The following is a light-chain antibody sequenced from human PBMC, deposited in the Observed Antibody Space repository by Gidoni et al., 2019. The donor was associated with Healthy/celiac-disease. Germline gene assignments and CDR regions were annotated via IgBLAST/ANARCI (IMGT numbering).Light chain of an antibody. J-gene: IGKJ1*01. CDR1: QSVSSN. Sequence: EIVITQSPATLSVSPGERATLSCRASQSVSSNLAWYQQKPGQAHRLLIYGASTRATGIPARFSGSGSGTELTLTISSLQSEDFAVYYCQQYNNWLRTFGQGTKVEIK. CDR3: QQYNNWLRT. CDR2: GAS. V-gene: IGKV3-15*01.